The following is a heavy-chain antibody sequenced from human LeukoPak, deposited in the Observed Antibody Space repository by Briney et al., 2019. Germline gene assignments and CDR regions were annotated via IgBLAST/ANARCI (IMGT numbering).Heavy chain of an antibody. CDR3: ARDSSSGWYYPGNPAGIQLDY. J-gene: IGHJ4*02. Sequence: GASVKVSCKASGYTFSSYAMNWVRQAPGQGLEWMGWINTNTGNPTYAQGFTGRFVFSLDTSVSTAYLQISSLKAEDTAVYYCARDSSSGWYYPGNPAGIQLDYWGQGTLVTVSS. CDR1: GYTFSSYA. D-gene: IGHD6-19*01. V-gene: IGHV7-4-1*02. CDR2: INTNTGNP.